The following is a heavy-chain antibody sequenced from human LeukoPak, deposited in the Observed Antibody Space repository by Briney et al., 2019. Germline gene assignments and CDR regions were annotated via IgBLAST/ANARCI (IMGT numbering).Heavy chain of an antibody. Sequence: GRSLRLSCAASGFTFSSYAMHWVRQAPGKGLEWVAVISYDGSNKYYADPVKGRFTISRDNAKNSLYLQMNSLRAEDTAVYYCARCGSPTNFDYWGQGTLVTVSS. J-gene: IGHJ4*02. CDR2: ISYDGSNK. D-gene: IGHD1-26*01. CDR1: GFTFSSYA. CDR3: ARCGSPTNFDY. V-gene: IGHV3-30-3*01.